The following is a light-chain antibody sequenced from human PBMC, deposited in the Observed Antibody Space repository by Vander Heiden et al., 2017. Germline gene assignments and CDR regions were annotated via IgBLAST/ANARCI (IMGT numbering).Light chain of an antibody. CDR3: MQALQTPFT. V-gene: IGKV2-28*01. CDR1: PSLLNSNGYNY. J-gene: IGKJ3*01. CDR2: LGS. Sequence: DIVMTQSPLFLPLAPGVPASIYCRSSPSLLNSNGYNYLDWYLQKPGQAPQLLIYLGSNRASGVPDRFSGSGSGTDFTLKISRVEAEDVGVYYCMQALQTPFTFGPGTKVDIK.